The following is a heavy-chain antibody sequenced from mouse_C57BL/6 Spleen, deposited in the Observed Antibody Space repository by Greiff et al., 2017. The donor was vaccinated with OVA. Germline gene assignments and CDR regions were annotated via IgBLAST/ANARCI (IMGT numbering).Heavy chain of an antibody. CDR2: ISNGGGST. J-gene: IGHJ3*01. D-gene: IGHD2-4*01. Sequence: EVMLVESGGGLVQPGGSLKLSCAASGFTFSDYYMYWVRQTPEKRLEWVAYISNGGGSTYYPDTVKGRFTISRDNAKNTLYLQMSRLKSEDTAMYYCARRVIYYDYDGEFAYWGQGTLVTVSA. V-gene: IGHV5-12*01. CDR1: GFTFSDYY. CDR3: ARRVIYYDYDGEFAY.